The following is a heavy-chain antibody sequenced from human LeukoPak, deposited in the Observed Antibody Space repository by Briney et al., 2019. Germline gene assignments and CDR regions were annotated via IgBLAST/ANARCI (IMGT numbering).Heavy chain of an antibody. V-gene: IGHV3-48*01. J-gene: IGHJ4*02. CDR1: GFTFSSYS. Sequence: GGSLRLSCAASGFTFSSYSMNWVRQAPGKGLEWVSYISSISGTINYADSVKGRFTISGDNARNSLFPQMNSLRAEDTAVYYCARDHNYAFDYWGQGTLVTVSS. CDR3: ARDHNYAFDY. CDR2: ISSISGTI. D-gene: IGHD5-18*01.